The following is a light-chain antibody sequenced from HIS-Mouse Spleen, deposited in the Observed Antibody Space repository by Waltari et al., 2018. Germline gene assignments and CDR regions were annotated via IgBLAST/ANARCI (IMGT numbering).Light chain of an antibody. Sequence: QSALTQPASVSGSPGQSNTISCTGTSSDVGGYNYVTGYQQHPGKAPKLMIYDVSNRPSGVSNRFSGSKSGNTASLTISGLQAEDEADYYCSSYTSSSFNVVFGGGTKLTVL. CDR1: SSDVGGYNY. CDR3: SSYTSSSFNVV. CDR2: DVS. V-gene: IGLV2-14*03. J-gene: IGLJ2*01.